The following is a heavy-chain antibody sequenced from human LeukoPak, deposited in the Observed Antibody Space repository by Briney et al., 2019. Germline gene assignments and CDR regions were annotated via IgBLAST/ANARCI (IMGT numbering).Heavy chain of an antibody. V-gene: IGHV1-2*02. D-gene: IGHD3-10*01. CDR1: GYTFTGYY. CDR2: INPNSGGT. Sequence: VASVKVSCKASGYTFTGYYMHWVRQAPGQGLEWMGWINPNSGGTNYAQKFQGRVTMTRDTSISTAYMELSRLRSDDTAVYYCAHNYYGYDAFDIWGQGTMVTVSS. J-gene: IGHJ3*02. CDR3: AHNYYGYDAFDI.